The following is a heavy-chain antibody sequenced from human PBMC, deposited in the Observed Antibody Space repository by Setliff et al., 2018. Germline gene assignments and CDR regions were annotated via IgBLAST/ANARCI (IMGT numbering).Heavy chain of an antibody. D-gene: IGHD3-16*01. J-gene: IGHJ4*02. CDR3: AKIGSSLDY. V-gene: IGHV4-38-2*02. CDR2: VYTSGNT. Sequence: SETLSLTCTVSGYSISSGHYWGWIRQPPGKGLEWIGRVYTSGNTNYNPYLKSRLTMSVDTSKNQFSLKLRSVTAADTAVYYCAKIGSSLDYWGQGILVTVSS. CDR1: GYSISSGHY.